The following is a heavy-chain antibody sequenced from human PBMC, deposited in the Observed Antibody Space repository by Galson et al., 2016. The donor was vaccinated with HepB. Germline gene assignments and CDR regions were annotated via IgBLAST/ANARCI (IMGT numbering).Heavy chain of an antibody. D-gene: IGHD3-10*01. CDR3: ANHGEITRALDV. Sequence: SLRLSCAASGFTFSNYAMSWVRQAPGKGLEWVSSITSSGSGTFYADSVKGRFTISRDNSKNTLYLQVNSLGAEDTALYHCANHGEITRALDVWGQGTMVTVSS. J-gene: IGHJ3*01. CDR1: GFTFSNYA. V-gene: IGHV3-23*01. CDR2: ITSSGSGT.